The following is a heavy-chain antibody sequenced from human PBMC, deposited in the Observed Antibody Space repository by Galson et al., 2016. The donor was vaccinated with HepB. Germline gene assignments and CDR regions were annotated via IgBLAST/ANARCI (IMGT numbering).Heavy chain of an antibody. V-gene: IGHV3-23*01. CDR3: AKLWAPDLITGSTFFDY. J-gene: IGHJ4*02. D-gene: IGHD1-7*01. CDR2: ISGSAGRT. CDR1: GFMFSYYG. Sequence: SLRLSCAASGFMFSYYGMSWVRQAPGKGLGWVSGISGSAGRTYSADSVKGRFTISRDNSKNTLYLQMNSLRDEDTAIYYCAKLWAPDLITGSTFFDYCGQGIQVTVSS.